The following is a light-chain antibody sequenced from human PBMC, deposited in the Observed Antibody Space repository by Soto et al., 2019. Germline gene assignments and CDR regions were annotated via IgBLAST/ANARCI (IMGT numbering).Light chain of an antibody. J-gene: IGKJ5*01. V-gene: IGKV1-33*01. Sequence: DIQMTQSPSSLSASVGDRVTITCQASQNINNYLNWYQQKPGRAPKLLIYDASNLEAGVPSRFRGGGSGTDFTFTISRLQPEDVARYYCQKYNSAPLTFGQGTRLEI. CDR3: QKYNSAPLT. CDR1: QNINNY. CDR2: DAS.